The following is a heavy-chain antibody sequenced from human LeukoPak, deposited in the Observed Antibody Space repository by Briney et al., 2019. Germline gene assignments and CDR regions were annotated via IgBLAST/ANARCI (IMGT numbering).Heavy chain of an antibody. Sequence: GGSLRLSCAASGFTFSSYAMHWVRQAPGKGLEWVAVISYDGSNKYCADSVKGRFTISRDNSKNTLYLQMNSLRAEDTAVYYCARDLSDEAFYYYYGMDVWGQGTTVTVSS. CDR2: ISYDGSNK. CDR1: GFTFSSYA. V-gene: IGHV3-30*04. J-gene: IGHJ6*02. D-gene: IGHD5-24*01. CDR3: ARDLSDEAFYYYYGMDV.